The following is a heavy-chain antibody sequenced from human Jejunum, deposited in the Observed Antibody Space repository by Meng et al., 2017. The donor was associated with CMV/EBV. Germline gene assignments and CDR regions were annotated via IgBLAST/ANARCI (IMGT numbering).Heavy chain of an antibody. CDR3: GGPPLSG. CDR2: INQDGSSK. CDR1: GFIFENYW. Sequence: SCAASGFIFENYWLSWVRQAPGKGLEWVANINQDGSSKDSVASVKGRFAISSDNANNLLHLQMNNLRAEDTAVYYCGGPPLSGGGQGTLVTVSS. V-gene: IGHV3-7*01. J-gene: IGHJ4*02. D-gene: IGHD3-10*01.